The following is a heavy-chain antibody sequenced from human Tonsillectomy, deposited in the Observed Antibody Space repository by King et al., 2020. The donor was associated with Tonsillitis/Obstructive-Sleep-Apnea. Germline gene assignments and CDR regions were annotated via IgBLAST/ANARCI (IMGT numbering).Heavy chain of an antibody. V-gene: IGHV3-30*04. D-gene: IGHD5-24*01. Sequence: VQLVESGGGVVQPGRSLRLSCAGSGFSFSSYGMHWVRQAPGKGLEWVAVISYDGSNKYYGDSVKGRFTISGDNSKNTLYLQMNSLRAEDTALYYCARDPRDSYRGYYFDYWGQGTLVTVSS. J-gene: IGHJ4*02. CDR2: ISYDGSNK. CDR3: ARDPRDSYRGYYFDY. CDR1: GFSFSSYG.